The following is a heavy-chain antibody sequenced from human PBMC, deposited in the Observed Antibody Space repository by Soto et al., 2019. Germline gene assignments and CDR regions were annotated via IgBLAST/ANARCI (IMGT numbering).Heavy chain of an antibody. CDR3: ARQRGVVIAAAGYYFDY. J-gene: IGHJ4*02. Sequence: QVQLQQWGAGLLKPSETLSLTCAVYGGSFSGYYWSWIRQPPGKGLEWIGEINHSGSTNYNPSLKSRVTISVDTSKNRFSLKLSSVTAADTAVYYCARQRGVVIAAAGYYFDYWGQGTLVTVSS. CDR2: INHSGST. D-gene: IGHD6-13*01. V-gene: IGHV4-34*01. CDR1: GGSFSGYY.